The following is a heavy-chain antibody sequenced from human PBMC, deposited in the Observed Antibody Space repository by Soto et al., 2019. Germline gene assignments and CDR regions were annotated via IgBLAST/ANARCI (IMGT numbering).Heavy chain of an antibody. V-gene: IGHV1-8*02. D-gene: IGHD4-17*01. CDR2: MNPNSGNT. Sequence: ASVKVSCKASGYTFTSYDINWVRQATGQGLEWMGWMNPNSGNTGYAQKLQGRVTMTRNTSISTAYMELSSLRSEDTAVYYCARGIYQANGYGDYYYYYYMDVWGKGTTVTVSS. J-gene: IGHJ6*03. CDR1: GYTFTSYD. CDR3: ARGIYQANGYGDYYYYYYMDV.